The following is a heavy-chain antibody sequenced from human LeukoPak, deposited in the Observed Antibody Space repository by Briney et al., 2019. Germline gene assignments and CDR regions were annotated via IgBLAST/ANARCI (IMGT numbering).Heavy chain of an antibody. J-gene: IGHJ5*02. D-gene: IGHD3-10*01. Sequence: GGSLRLSCAASGFTFSSYAMSWVRQAPGKGLEWVSAISGSGGSTYYADSVKGRFTISRDNSKNTLYLQMNSLRAEDTAVYYCAKVASEVTMVRGVTQNWFDPWGQGTLVTVSS. CDR3: AKVASEVTMVRGVTQNWFDP. CDR1: GFTFSSYA. CDR2: ISGSGGST. V-gene: IGHV3-23*01.